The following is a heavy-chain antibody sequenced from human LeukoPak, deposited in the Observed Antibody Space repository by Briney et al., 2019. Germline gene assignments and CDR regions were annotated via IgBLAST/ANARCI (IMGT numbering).Heavy chain of an antibody. V-gene: IGHV1-46*01. Sequence: ASVKVSCKASGYTFTSHYMHWVRQAPGQGLERMGLINPSGSSTLYAQKFQGRVTMTRDMSTTTDYMELSSLRSEDTAVYYCARDNSVGDIAWWFDPWGQGTLVTVSS. J-gene: IGHJ5*02. CDR2: INPSGSST. CDR1: GYTFTSHY. D-gene: IGHD3-16*02. CDR3: ARDNSVGDIAWWFDP.